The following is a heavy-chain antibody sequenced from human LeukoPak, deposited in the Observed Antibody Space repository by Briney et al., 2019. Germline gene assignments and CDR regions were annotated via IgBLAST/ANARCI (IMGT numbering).Heavy chain of an antibody. CDR3: VKNYGSGSYWGGPFDI. Sequence: GGSLRLSCAASGFTFSSYGMHWVRQAPRKGLEWVTFIWYDGSNKYYADSVKGRFTISRDNSKNTLYLQMNSLRAEDTAVYYCVKNYGSGSYWGGPFDIWGQGTMVTVSS. CDR2: IWYDGSNK. D-gene: IGHD3-10*01. J-gene: IGHJ3*02. CDR1: GFTFSSYG. V-gene: IGHV3-30*02.